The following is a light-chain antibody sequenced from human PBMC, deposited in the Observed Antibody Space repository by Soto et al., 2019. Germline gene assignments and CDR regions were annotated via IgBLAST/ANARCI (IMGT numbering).Light chain of an antibody. Sequence: EIVLTQSPATLSLSPGERATLSCRASQSVSSYLAWYQQKPSQAPRLLIYDASNRATGIPARFSGSGSGTDFTLTMSSLEPEDFAIYYCQQRSNGPLTFGGGTKVDIK. J-gene: IGKJ4*01. CDR2: DAS. CDR1: QSVSSY. CDR3: QQRSNGPLT. V-gene: IGKV3-11*01.